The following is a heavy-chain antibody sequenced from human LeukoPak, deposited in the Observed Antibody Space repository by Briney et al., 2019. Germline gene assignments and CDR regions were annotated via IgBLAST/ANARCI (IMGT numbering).Heavy chain of an antibody. CDR3: ARADREGYMPDY. V-gene: IGHV3-23*01. CDR2: TSSSDAGT. CDR1: GFPLSSYA. D-gene: IGHD5-24*01. Sequence: GGSLRLSCAVSGFPLSSYAMSWVRQAPGKGLEWVSATSSSDAGTYYADSVKGRFTISRDNSKNTLYLQMNSLTAEDTAVYYCARADREGYMPDYWGQGTLVTVSS. J-gene: IGHJ4*02.